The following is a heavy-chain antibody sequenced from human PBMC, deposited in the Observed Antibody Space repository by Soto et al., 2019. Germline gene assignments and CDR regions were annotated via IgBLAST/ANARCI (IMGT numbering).Heavy chain of an antibody. V-gene: IGHV3-23*01. J-gene: IGHJ4*02. CDR1: GLTFGTYV. CDR3: ASSSRSLYWSYTN. CDR2: ITAGGDST. Sequence: EVQLLESGGGLVQPGGSLRLSCAASGLTFGTYVMTWVRQAPDRGLEWVSAITAGGDSTFYADSVRGRSTISRDNSKNTLYLQINSLRAEDTALYYCASSSRSLYWSYTNWGQGTLVTVSS. D-gene: IGHD1-1*01.